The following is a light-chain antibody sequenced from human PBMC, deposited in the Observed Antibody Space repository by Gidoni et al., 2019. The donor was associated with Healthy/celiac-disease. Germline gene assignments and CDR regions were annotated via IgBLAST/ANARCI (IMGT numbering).Light chain of an antibody. CDR2: RNN. J-gene: IGLJ1*01. CDR3: AAWDDSLSVYV. CDR1: SSNIGSNY. V-gene: IGLV1-47*01. Sequence: QSVLTQPPSASGTPGQRVTISCSGSSSNIGSNYVYWYQQLPGTAPKLLIYRNNQRPSGVPDRSSGSKSGTSASLAISGLRSEDEADYYCAAWDDSLSVYVFGTGTKVTVL.